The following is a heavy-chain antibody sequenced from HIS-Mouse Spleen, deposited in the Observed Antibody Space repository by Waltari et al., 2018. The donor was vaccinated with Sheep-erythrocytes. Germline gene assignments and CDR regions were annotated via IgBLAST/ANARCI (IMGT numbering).Heavy chain of an antibody. Sequence: EVQLVESGGGLVQPGRSLRLSCAASGFSFDDYAMHWVRQAPGTGRAWVAGMCGNSGILSYADSLKGRFTISRDNAKNSLYLQMNSLRAEDTALYYCAKDISRNIVVVPAAVGDYWGQGTLVTVSS. J-gene: IGHJ4*02. V-gene: IGHV3-9*01. CDR2: MCGNSGIL. CDR1: GFSFDDYA. CDR3: AKDISRNIVVVPAAVGDY. D-gene: IGHD2-2*01.